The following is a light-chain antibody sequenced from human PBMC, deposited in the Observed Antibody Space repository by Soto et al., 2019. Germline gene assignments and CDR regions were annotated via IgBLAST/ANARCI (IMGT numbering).Light chain of an antibody. CDR1: QIVSSN. J-gene: IGKJ5*01. CDR3: QQSNNWPPVT. CDR2: GAS. V-gene: IGKV3-15*01. Sequence: ELVMTQSPATLSVSPGERCTRSCAASQIVSSNLAWYQQKPGQAPRLLIYGASTRATGIPARFSGSGSGTEFTLTISSLQSEDFAVSSCQQSNNWPPVTVGQGTRLDIK.